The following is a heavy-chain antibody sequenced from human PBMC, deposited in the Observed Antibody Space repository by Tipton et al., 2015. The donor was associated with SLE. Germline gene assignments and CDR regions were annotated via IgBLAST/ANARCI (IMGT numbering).Heavy chain of an antibody. J-gene: IGHJ3*02. CDR3: ARRNSESGAFDI. V-gene: IGHV3-33*01. CDR2: IWYDGSNK. Sequence: SLRLSCAASGFTFSSYGMHWVRQAPGKGLEWVAVIWYDGSNKYYADSVKGRFTISRDNSKNTLYLQMSSLRVEDTALYYCARRNSESGAFDIWGQGTLVTVSS. D-gene: IGHD3-10*01. CDR1: GFTFSSYG.